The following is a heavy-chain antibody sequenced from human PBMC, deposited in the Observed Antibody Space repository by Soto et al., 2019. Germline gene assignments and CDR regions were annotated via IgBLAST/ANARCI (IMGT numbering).Heavy chain of an antibody. D-gene: IGHD2-2*01. Sequence: ASVRVSCRASGYTFTSCSMHWVRQAPGQRLEWMGWINAGNGNTKYSQKFQGRVTITRDTSASTAYMELSSLRSEDTAVYYCARYCSSTSCYYGMDVWGQGTTVTVSS. J-gene: IGHJ6*02. CDR1: GYTFTSCS. V-gene: IGHV1-3*01. CDR3: ARYCSSTSCYYGMDV. CDR2: INAGNGNT.